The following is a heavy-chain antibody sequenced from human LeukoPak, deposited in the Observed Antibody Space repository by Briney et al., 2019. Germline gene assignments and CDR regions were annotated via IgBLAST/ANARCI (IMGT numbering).Heavy chain of an antibody. CDR1: GGSISSYY. J-gene: IGHJ5*02. CDR2: IYTSGST. V-gene: IGHV4-4*07. CDR3: ARGLLTGTTINWFDP. D-gene: IGHD1-7*01. Sequence: SETLSLTCTVSGGSISSYYWSWIRQPAGKGLEWIGRIYTSGSTNYNPSLKSRVTMSVDTSKNQFSLKLSSVTAADTAVYYCARGLLTGTTINWFDPWGQGTLVTVSS.